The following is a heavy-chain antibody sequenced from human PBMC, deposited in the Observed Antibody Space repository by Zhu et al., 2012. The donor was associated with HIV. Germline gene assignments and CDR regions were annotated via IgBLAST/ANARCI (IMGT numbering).Heavy chain of an antibody. CDR1: GGSISSYY. V-gene: IGHV4-4*09. J-gene: IGHJ4*02. Sequence: QVQLQESGPGLVKPSETLSLTCTVSGGSISSYYWSWIRQPPGKGLEWIGYIYTSGSTNYNPSLKSRVTISVDTSKNQSSLKLSSVTAADTAVYYCARVRRGYSYGYEGGLFDYWGQGTLVTVSS. CDR2: IYTSGST. D-gene: IGHD5-18*01. CDR3: ARVRRGYSYGYEGGLFDY.